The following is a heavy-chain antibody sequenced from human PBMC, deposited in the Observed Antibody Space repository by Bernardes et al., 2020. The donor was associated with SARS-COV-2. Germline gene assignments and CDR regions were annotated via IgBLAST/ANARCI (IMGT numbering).Heavy chain of an antibody. CDR1: GYTFTTDG. CDR3: ARDTYYYDNSGFFDY. J-gene: IGHJ4*02. CDR2: ISAYNGNT. V-gene: IGHV1-18*01. D-gene: IGHD3-22*01. Sequence: ASVKVSCKASGYTFTTDGISWVRQAPGQGLEWMGWISAYNGNTNYAQKLQGRVTMTTDTSTSTAYMELGSLRSDDTAVYYCARDTYYYDNSGFFDYWGQGTLVTVSS.